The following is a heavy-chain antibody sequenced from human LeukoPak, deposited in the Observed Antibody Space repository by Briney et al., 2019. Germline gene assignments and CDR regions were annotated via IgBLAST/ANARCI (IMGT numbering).Heavy chain of an antibody. CDR3: ARVLYYDSSGYYYSDDY. CDR2: IFYSGST. D-gene: IGHD3-22*01. Sequence: SETLSLTCTVSSGSISTSNYYWGWVRQPPGKALEWIGNIFYSGSTYYSPSLKSRVTISLDTSKNQFSLKLSSVTAADTAVYYCARVLYYDSSGYYYSDDYWGQGTLVTVSS. J-gene: IGHJ4*02. V-gene: IGHV4-39*07. CDR1: SGSISTSNYY.